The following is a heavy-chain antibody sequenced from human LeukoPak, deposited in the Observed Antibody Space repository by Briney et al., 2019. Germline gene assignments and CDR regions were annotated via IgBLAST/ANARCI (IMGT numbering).Heavy chain of an antibody. CDR2: INHSGST. D-gene: IGHD3-10*01. V-gene: IGHV4-34*01. CDR1: GGSFSGYS. J-gene: IGHJ4*02. Sequence: SETLSLTCAVYGGSFSGYSWSWIRQPPGKGLEWIGEINHSGSTNYNPSLKSRVTISVDTSKNQFSLKLSSVTAADTAVYYCARRLLLWFRELSPFFDYWGQGTLVTVSS. CDR3: ARRLLLWFRELSPFFDY.